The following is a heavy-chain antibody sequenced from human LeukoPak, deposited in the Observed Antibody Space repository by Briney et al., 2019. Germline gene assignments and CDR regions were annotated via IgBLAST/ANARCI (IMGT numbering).Heavy chain of an antibody. V-gene: IGHV3-23*01. CDR1: GFTFDGYS. CDR3: AKGEGYSYGHFDY. CDR2: ISGSGGST. D-gene: IGHD5-18*01. J-gene: IGHJ4*02. Sequence: GGSLRLSCAASGFTFDGYSMNWVRQAPGKGLEWVSAISGSGGSTYYADSVKGRFTISRDNSKNTLYLQMNSLRAEDTAVYYCAKGEGYSYGHFDYWGQGTLVTVSS.